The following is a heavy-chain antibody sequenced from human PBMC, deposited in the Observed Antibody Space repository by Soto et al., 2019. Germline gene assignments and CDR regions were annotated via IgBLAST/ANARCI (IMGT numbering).Heavy chain of an antibody. CDR2: VLHSGST. Sequence: PSETLSLTCTVSGGSMSSYYWSWIWRPPGKGLEWLGSVLHSGSTKYNPSVKSRVTISIDMSKNQFSLNLRSVTAADTAIYYCARAPAGDYGGYFDSWGQGILVTVSS. D-gene: IGHD4-17*01. CDR1: GGSMSSYY. J-gene: IGHJ4*02. CDR3: ARAPAGDYGGYFDS. V-gene: IGHV4-59*01.